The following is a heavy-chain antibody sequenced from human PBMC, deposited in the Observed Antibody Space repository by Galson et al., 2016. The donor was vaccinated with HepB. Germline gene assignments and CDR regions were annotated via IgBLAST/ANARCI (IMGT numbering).Heavy chain of an antibody. D-gene: IGHD3-3*01. CDR3: AKVLEHGRGDF. CDR1: GFTFSTYA. Sequence: SLRLSCAASGFTFSTYAMSWVRQAPGKGLEWLSVISGSGGGTKYAASVKGRFTSSRDNSKNTLYLQMNSLRAEDTAIYYCAKVLEHGRGDFWGQGTLVTVSS. J-gene: IGHJ4*02. V-gene: IGHV3-23*01. CDR2: ISGSGGGT.